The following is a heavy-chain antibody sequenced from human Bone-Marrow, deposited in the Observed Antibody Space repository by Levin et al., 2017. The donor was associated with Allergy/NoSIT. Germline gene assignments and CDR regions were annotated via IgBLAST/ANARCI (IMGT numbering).Heavy chain of an antibody. Sequence: GGSLRLSCKASGYNLTNYWIGWVRQMPGKGLQWMGIIYPGDSYTRYSPSFQGQVTIPVDTPSSPAYRQWSSLKASDSAMYYCARRRGRDGYRDAFDFWGQGTVVTVSS. CDR3: ARRRGRDGYRDAFDF. D-gene: IGHD5-24*01. CDR2: IYPGDSYT. J-gene: IGHJ3*01. CDR1: GYNLTNYW. V-gene: IGHV5-51*04.